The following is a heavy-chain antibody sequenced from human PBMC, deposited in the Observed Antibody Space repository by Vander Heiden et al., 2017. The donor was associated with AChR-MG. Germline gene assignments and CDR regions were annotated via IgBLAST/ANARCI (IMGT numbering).Heavy chain of an antibody. CDR3: AKALMIRNRYNWFDP. D-gene: IGHD3-16*01. Sequence: QVQLVESGGGVVQPGGSLRLPCAASGFTFSGYGRHWVRQAPGKWLEWVAFIRYDGSNKYYADSVKGRFTISRDNSKNTLYLQMNSLRAEDTAVYYCAKALMIRNRYNWFDPWGQGTLVTVSS. CDR2: IRYDGSNK. V-gene: IGHV3-30*02. J-gene: IGHJ5*02. CDR1: GFTFSGYG.